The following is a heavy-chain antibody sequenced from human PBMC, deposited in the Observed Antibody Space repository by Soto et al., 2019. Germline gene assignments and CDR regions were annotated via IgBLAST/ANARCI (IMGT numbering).Heavy chain of an antibody. V-gene: IGHV3-23*01. CDR1: GFTFSSYA. CDR3: AKTSVRDIVLMVYAALPYNWFDP. J-gene: IGHJ5*02. Sequence: GGSLRLSCAASGFTFSSYAMSWVRQAPGKGLEWVSAISGSGGSTYYADSVKGRFTISRDNSKNTLYLQMNSLRAEDTAVYYCAKTSVRDIVLMVYAALPYNWFDPWGQGTLVTVSS. D-gene: IGHD2-8*01. CDR2: ISGSGGST.